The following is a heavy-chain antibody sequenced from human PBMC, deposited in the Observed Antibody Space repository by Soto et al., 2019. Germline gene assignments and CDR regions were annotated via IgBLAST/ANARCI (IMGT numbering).Heavy chain of an antibody. J-gene: IGHJ6*02. Sequence: QVQLVQSGAEVKKPGSSVTVSCTASGGTFSSYAISWVRQAPGQGLEWMGGIIPIFGTANYAQKFQGRVTITADESTSTAYMELSSLRSEDTAVYYCAITDIVVVPAAIKSTYGMDVWGQGTTVTVSS. CDR1: GGTFSSYA. CDR3: AITDIVVVPAAIKSTYGMDV. V-gene: IGHV1-69*01. D-gene: IGHD2-2*01. CDR2: IIPIFGTA.